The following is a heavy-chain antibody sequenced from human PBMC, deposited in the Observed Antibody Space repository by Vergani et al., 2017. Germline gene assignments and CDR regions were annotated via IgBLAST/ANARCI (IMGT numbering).Heavy chain of an antibody. CDR2: INPNSGGT. CDR3: ARDLSSGWVYYYYGMDV. V-gene: IGHV1-2*02. D-gene: IGHD6-19*01. Sequence: QVQLVQSGAEVKKPGASVKVSCKASGYTFTGYYMHWVRQAPGQGLEWMGWINPNSGGTNYAQKFQGRVTMTRDTSISTAYMELSRLRSDDTAVYYCARDLSSGWVYYYYGMDVWGQGTMVTVSS. CDR1: GYTFTGYY. J-gene: IGHJ6*02.